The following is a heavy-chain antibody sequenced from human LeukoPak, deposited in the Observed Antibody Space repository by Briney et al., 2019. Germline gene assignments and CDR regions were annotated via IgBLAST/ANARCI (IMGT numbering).Heavy chain of an antibody. Sequence: PGGSLRLSCAASGFTFSSYAMHWVRQAPGKGLEYVSAISSSGGSTYYANSVKGRFTISRDNSKNTLYLQMGSLRAEDMAVYYCARDGGIAARNYMDVWGKGTTVTVSS. V-gene: IGHV3-64*01. J-gene: IGHJ6*03. CDR2: ISSSGGST. CDR1: GFTFSSYA. CDR3: ARDGGIAARNYMDV. D-gene: IGHD6-6*01.